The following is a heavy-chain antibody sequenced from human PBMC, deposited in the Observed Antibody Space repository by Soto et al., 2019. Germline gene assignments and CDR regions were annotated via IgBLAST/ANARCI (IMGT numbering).Heavy chain of an antibody. J-gene: IGHJ5*02. CDR2: IINTGGT. CDR1: GGSVNSYY. CDR3: ATRITVFGLLIPPFEP. V-gene: IGHV4-34*12. D-gene: IGHD3-3*01. Sequence: SLTMSLTCFVYGGSVNSYYWSWIRQPPGKGLEWIGEIINTGGTQYNPSLKSRVAMSVDTSKDQFSLRLRSATAADTAIYCCATRITVFGLLIPPFEPWGQGTQVTVSS.